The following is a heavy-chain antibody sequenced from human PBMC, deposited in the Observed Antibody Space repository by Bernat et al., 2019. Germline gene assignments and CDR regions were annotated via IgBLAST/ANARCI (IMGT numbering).Heavy chain of an antibody. D-gene: IGHD4-11*01. V-gene: IGHV3-43*02. CDR2: ISGDGGST. J-gene: IGHJ3*02. CDR3: ARDYSAFDI. CDR1: GFTFSSYA. Sequence: EVQLVESGGGLVQPGGSLRLSCAASGFTFSSYAMSWVRQAPGKGLEWVSLISGDGGSTYYADSVKGRFTISRDNSKNSLYLQMNSLRTEDTALYYCARDYSAFDIWGQGTMVTVSS.